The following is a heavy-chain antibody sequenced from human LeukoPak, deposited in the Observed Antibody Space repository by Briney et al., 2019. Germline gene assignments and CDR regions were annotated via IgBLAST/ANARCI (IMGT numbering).Heavy chain of an antibody. CDR1: GGSFSGYY. J-gene: IGHJ5*02. Sequence: SETLSLTCAVYGGSFSGYYWSWIRQPPGKGLEWIGEINHSGSTNYNPSLKSRVTISVDTSKNQFSLKLSSVTAADTAVYYCARDRAMIGFDPWGQGTLVTVSS. V-gene: IGHV4-34*01. D-gene: IGHD3-22*01. CDR3: ARDRAMIGFDP. CDR2: INHSGST.